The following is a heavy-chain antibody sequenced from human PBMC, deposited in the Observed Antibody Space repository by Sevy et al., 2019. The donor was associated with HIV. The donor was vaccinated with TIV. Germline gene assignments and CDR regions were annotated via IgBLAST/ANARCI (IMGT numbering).Heavy chain of an antibody. CDR3: VRGPSIFGDVDGLNI. J-gene: IGHJ3*02. CDR2: ISSGSSSI. Sequence: GGSLRLSCAASGFRFDRYSMNWVRQAPGKGLEWVSYISSGSSSINYADSVKDRFTISRDNAKKSLFLQMNSLRAEDTAVYYCVRGPSIFGDVDGLNIWGQGTMVTVSS. CDR1: GFRFDRYS. D-gene: IGHD3-3*01. V-gene: IGHV3-48*01.